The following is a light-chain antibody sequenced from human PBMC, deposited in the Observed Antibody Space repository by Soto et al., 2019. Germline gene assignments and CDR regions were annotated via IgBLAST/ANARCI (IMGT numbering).Light chain of an antibody. CDR1: QSVFYSSYNKNY. CDR2: WAS. Sequence: DTVMTQSPDSLAVSLGERASINCKYSQSVFYSSYNKNYLAWYQQKPGQPPKLLISWASTRESGVPDRFSGSGSGTDFTRTISSLQAEDLAVYYCQQELTAPTFGRGTKVEIK. J-gene: IGKJ1*01. V-gene: IGKV4-1*01. CDR3: QQELTAPT.